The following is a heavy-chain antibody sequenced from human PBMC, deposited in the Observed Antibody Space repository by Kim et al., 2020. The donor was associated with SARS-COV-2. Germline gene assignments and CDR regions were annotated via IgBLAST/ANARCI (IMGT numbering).Heavy chain of an antibody. D-gene: IGHD6-13*01. CDR3: ARGSIAAAGTLFDY. V-gene: IGHV4-4*07. J-gene: IGHJ4*02. CDR2: IYTSGST. Sequence: SETLSLTCTVSGGSISSYYWSWIRQPAGKGLEWIGRIYTSGSTNYNPSLKSRVTMSVDTSKNQFSLKLSSVTAADTAVYYCARGSIAAAGTLFDYWGQGTLVTVSS. CDR1: GGSISSYY.